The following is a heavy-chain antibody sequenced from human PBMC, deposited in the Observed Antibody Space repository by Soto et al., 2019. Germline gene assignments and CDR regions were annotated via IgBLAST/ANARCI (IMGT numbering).Heavy chain of an antibody. CDR2: ISYDGSNK. V-gene: IGHV3-30*18. D-gene: IGHD2-15*01. J-gene: IGHJ4*02. Sequence: QVQLEECGGGVVQPGRSLRLSCAASGFTFSSYGMHWVRQAPGKGLEWVAVISYDGSNKYYADSVKGRFTISRDNSKNTLYLQMNSLRAEDTAVYYCAKETYSGPLDYWGQGTLVTVSS. CDR1: GFTFSSYG. CDR3: AKETYSGPLDY.